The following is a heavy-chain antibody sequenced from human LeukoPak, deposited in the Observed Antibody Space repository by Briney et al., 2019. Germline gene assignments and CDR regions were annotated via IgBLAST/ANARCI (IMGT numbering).Heavy chain of an antibody. CDR2: INHSGST. D-gene: IGHD6-13*01. J-gene: IGHJ5*02. V-gene: IGHV4-34*01. Sequence: SETLSLTCAVYGGSFSGYYWSWIRQPPGKGLEWIGEINHSGSTSYNPSLKSRVTISVDTSKNQFSLKLSSVTAADTAVYYCARGVGGIAAAGRRWFDPWGQGTLVTVSS. CDR3: ARGVGGIAAAGRRWFDP. CDR1: GGSFSGYY.